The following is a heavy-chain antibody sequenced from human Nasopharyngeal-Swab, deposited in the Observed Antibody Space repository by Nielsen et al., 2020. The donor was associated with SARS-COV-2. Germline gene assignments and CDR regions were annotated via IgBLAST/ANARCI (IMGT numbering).Heavy chain of an antibody. J-gene: IGHJ6*02. CDR3: ASVRGYYYGMDV. V-gene: IGHV4-30-2*01. Sequence: WIRQPPGKGLEWIGYIYHSGSTYYNPSLKSRVTISVDGSKNQFSLKLSSVTAADTAVYYCASVRGYYYGMDVWGQGTTVTVSS. CDR2: IYHSGST. D-gene: IGHD3-10*01.